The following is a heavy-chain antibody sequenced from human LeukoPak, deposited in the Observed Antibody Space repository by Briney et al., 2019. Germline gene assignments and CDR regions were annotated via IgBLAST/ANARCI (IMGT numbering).Heavy chain of an antibody. CDR1: GFTVSSNY. CDR3: ARANWGHPMYYFDY. V-gene: IGHV3-66*01. D-gene: IGHD7-27*01. J-gene: IGHJ4*02. Sequence: GGSLRLSRAASGFTVSSNYMSWVRQAPGKGLEWVSIIYSGGSTYYADSVKGRFTISRDNSKNTLYLQMNSLRAEDTAVYYCARANWGHPMYYFDYWGQGTLVTVSS. CDR2: IYSGGST.